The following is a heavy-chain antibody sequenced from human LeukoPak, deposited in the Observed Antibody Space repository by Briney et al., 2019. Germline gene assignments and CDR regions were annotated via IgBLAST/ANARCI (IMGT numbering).Heavy chain of an antibody. J-gene: IGHJ4*02. CDR1: GGSFSGYY. D-gene: IGHD3-22*01. Sequence: SETLSLTCAVYGGSFSGYYWSWIRQPPGKGLEWIGSIYYSGSTYYNPSLKSRVTISVDTSKNQFSLKLSSVTAADTAVYYCARRRHDSSGYYHDYWGQGTLVTVSS. V-gene: IGHV4-34*01. CDR2: IYYSGST. CDR3: ARRRHDSSGYYHDY.